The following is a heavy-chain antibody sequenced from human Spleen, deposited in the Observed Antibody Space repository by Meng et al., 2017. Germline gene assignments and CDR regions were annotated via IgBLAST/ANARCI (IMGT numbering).Heavy chain of an antibody. CDR1: GGSISSGDSY. CDR3: ASYGPCSNNNCPRSSFDY. D-gene: IGHD2-2*01. V-gene: IGHV4-30-4*01. CDR2: IYYSGST. J-gene: IGHJ4*02. Sequence: QVQLQESGAGLVKASQTLSLTCTVSGGSISSGDSYWSWIRRPPGKGLEWIGYIYYSGSTYYNPSLKSRLIMSVDTSRNQFSLKLSSVTAADTAVYYCASYGPCSNNNCPRSSFDYWGQGTLVTVSS.